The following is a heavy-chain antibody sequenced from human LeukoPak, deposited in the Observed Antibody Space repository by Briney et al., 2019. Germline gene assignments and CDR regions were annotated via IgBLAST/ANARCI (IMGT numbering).Heavy chain of an antibody. CDR1: GFTFSSYS. Sequence: GGSLRLSCAASGFTFSSYSMNWVRQAPGKGLEWVSYISSSSTIYYADSVKGRFTISRDNAKNSLYLQMNSLRAEDTAVYYCARMYIDSSGWYNYWGQGTLVTVSS. CDR3: ARMYIDSSGWYNY. J-gene: IGHJ4*02. D-gene: IGHD6-19*01. CDR2: ISSSSTI. V-gene: IGHV3-48*04.